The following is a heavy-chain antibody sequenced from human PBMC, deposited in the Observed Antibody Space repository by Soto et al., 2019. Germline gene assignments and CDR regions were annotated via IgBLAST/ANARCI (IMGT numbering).Heavy chain of an antibody. D-gene: IGHD2-21*01. CDR2: IYPDDSYT. CDR3: ARQPRDACANCFLCTMDV. CDR1: GSTFSTYW. J-gene: IGHJ6*02. Sequence: GEALKISWHSSGSTFSTYWVACVRQTPGKALEWLVLIYPDDSYTRYNPSFRRQCTISAENSSITIFLQWRSLTASVTANYYCARQPRDACANCFLCTMDVWGQGTPVTV. V-gene: IGHV5-51*01.